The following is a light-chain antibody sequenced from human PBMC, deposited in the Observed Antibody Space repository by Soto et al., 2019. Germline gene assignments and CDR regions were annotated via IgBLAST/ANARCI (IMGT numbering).Light chain of an antibody. CDR2: DVS. V-gene: IGLV2-11*01. J-gene: IGLJ1*01. CDR3: FSYAGSYPDYV. Sequence: QSVLTQPRSVSGSPGQSVTISCTGTSSDVGGYNYVSWYQQHPGKAPKLMIYDVSKRPSGVPDRFSGSKSVNTASLTISGLQAEYGHEYNCFSYAGSYPDYVFVTGTKVTAL. CDR1: SSDVGGYNY.